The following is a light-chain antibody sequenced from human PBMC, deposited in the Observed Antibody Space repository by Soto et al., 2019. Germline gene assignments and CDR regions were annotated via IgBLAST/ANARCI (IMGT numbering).Light chain of an antibody. V-gene: IGLV2-8*01. J-gene: IGLJ2*01. CDR1: SSDVGAYHY. Sequence: QSALTQPPSASGSPGQSVTISCTGSSSDVGAYHYVSWYQQHPGKAPKLMIYDVIKRSSGVPDRFSGSKAGNTAALTVSGLQAEDEADYYCSSYAGSNNVLFGGGTKLTVL. CDR2: DVI. CDR3: SSYAGSNNVL.